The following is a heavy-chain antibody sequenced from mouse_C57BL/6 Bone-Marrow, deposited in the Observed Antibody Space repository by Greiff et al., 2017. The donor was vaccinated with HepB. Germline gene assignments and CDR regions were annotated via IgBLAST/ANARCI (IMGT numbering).Heavy chain of an antibody. V-gene: IGHV1-59*01. CDR3: ARFTTVVATPFGY. D-gene: IGHD1-1*01. CDR2: IDPSDSYT. Sequence: VQLQQPGAELVRPGTSVKLSCKASGYTFTSYWMHWVKQRPGQGLEWIGVIDPSDSYTNYNQKFKGKATLTVATSSSTAYMQLSSLTSEDSAVYYCARFTTVVATPFGYWGQGTTLTVSS. J-gene: IGHJ2*01. CDR1: GYTFTSYW.